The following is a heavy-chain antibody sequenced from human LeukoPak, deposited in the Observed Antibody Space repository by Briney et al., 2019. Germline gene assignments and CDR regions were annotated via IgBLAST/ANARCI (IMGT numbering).Heavy chain of an antibody. CDR1: GYSISSGCY. J-gene: IGHJ5*02. V-gene: IGHV4-38-2*02. CDR2: SYHTRST. D-gene: IGHD2-15*01. CDR3: ARELRWQHFSSGQNWFDP. Sequence: SETLSLTCTVSGYSISSGCYYGWSRHPPGGVLEWFGISYHTRSTYYNPSLKGRVTISVDTSKNQFSLKLSSVTAADTAVYYCARELRWQHFSSGQNWFDPSGQGTLVTVSS.